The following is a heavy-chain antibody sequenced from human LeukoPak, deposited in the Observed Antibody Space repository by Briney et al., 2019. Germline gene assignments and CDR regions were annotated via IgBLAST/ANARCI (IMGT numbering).Heavy chain of an antibody. CDR2: IYWDDDK. V-gene: IGHV2-5*02. CDR1: GFSLTTDEVG. Sequence: SGPTLVNPTQTLTLTCTFSGFSLTTDEVGVGWIRQPPGKALEWLALIYWDDDKRNSPSLKSRLTITKDTSKNQVVLTMTNMDPVDTVTYYCAHRRLSNWFDPWGQGTLVTVSS. CDR3: AHRRLSNWFDP. J-gene: IGHJ5*02. D-gene: IGHD3-16*01.